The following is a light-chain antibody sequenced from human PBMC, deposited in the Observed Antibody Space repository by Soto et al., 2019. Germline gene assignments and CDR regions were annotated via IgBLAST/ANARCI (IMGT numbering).Light chain of an antibody. Sequence: DLQMTQSPSTLSASVGDRVTITCRASQSISSWLAWYQQKPGKAPKLLIYKASSLESGVPSRFSGSGSGTEFTLTISSLQPDDFATYYCQQYNSYSALTFGGGTKVEIK. CDR3: QQYNSYSALT. CDR2: KAS. V-gene: IGKV1-5*03. CDR1: QSISSW. J-gene: IGKJ4*01.